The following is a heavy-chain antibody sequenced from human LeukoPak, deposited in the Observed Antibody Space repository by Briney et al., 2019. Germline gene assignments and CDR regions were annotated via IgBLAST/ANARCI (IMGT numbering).Heavy chain of an antibody. CDR3: ARHPSSAWHADY. CDR2: ISYSGTT. Sequence: ASETLSLTCTVSGGSISTSSYCWGWIRQPPGKGLEWIGSISYSGTTYYSPSLKSRVTISVDTSNNQFSLRLSSVTAADTAVYLCARHPSSAWHADYWGQGTLVTVSS. V-gene: IGHV4-39*01. D-gene: IGHD6-25*01. CDR1: GGSISTSSYC. J-gene: IGHJ4*02.